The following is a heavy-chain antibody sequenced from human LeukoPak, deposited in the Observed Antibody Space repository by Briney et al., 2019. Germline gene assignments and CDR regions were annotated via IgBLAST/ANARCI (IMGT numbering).Heavy chain of an antibody. CDR1: GFTFSSYG. V-gene: IGHV3-30*03. CDR2: ISYDGSNK. CDR3: AGNYGPYYFDY. J-gene: IGHJ4*02. D-gene: IGHD3-10*01. Sequence: GGSLRLSCAASGFTFSSYGMNWVRQAPGKGLEWVAVISYDGSNKYYADSVKGRFTISRDNSKNTLYLQMNSLRAEDTAVYYCAGNYGPYYFDYWGQGTLVTVSS.